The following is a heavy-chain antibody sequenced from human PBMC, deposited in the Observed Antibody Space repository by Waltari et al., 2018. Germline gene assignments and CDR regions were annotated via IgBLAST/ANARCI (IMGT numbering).Heavy chain of an antibody. CDR2: ISYDGRNK. J-gene: IGHJ6*02. V-gene: IGHV3-30*02. Sequence: VQLVESGGGVVQPGGSLRLSCPASGFTFRECALHCVRQAPGKGLEWVTLISYDGRNKYDADSVKGRFTISRDNAKNSLYLQMNSLRAEDMALYYCAKESYYYYGMDVWGQGTTVTVSS. CDR1: GFTFRECA. CDR3: AKESYYYYGMDV.